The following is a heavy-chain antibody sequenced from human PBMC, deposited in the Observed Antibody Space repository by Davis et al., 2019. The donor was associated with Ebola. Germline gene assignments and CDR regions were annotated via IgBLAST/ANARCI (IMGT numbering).Heavy chain of an antibody. CDR3: VRELYDYVWLAYLDR. CDR1: GFIFRTYT. D-gene: IGHD3-16*01. V-gene: IGHV3-30*04. Sequence: GGSLRLSCAASGFIFRTYTMHWVRQAPGKGLEWLAVIPYDGNDISYAESVRGRFTISRDNSRSTLHLQMNNLKTEDTAIYYCVRELYDYVWLAYLDRRGQGTLVTVSS. J-gene: IGHJ4*02. CDR2: IPYDGNDI.